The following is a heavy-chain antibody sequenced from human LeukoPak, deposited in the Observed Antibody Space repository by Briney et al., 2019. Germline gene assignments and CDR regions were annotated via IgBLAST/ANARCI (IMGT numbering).Heavy chain of an antibody. CDR1: GFTFSSYG. D-gene: IGHD7-27*01. CDR3: ARDGRWGRGSLED. CDR2: ISYDGSNK. J-gene: IGHJ4*02. V-gene: IGHV3-30*03. Sequence: HSGGSLRLSCAASGFTFSSYGMHWVRQAPGKGLEWVAVISYDGSNKYYADSVKGRFTISRDNSKNTLYLQMNSLRAEDTAVYYCARDGRWGRGSLEDWGQGTLVTVSS.